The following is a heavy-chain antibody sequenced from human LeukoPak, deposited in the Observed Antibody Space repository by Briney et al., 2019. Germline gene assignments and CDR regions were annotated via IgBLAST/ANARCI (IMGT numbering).Heavy chain of an antibody. J-gene: IGHJ5*02. CDR3: ARRRLGETTTANWFDP. CDR1: GGSISSSSYY. V-gene: IGHV4-39*01. Sequence: SETLSLTCTVSGGSISSSSYYWGWIRQPPGKGLEWIASIYYTGNTYYNPSLKSRLTISVDTSNNQFSLKLNSVTAADTAVYYCARRRLGETTTANWFDPWGPGTLVTVSS. D-gene: IGHD4-17*01. CDR2: IYYTGNT.